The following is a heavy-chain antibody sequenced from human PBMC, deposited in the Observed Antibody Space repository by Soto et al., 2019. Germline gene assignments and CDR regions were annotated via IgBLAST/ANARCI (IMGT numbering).Heavy chain of an antibody. D-gene: IGHD5-18*01. CDR1: GLIFSGSA. V-gene: IGHV3-73*01. Sequence: GGSLRLSCAASGLIFSGSALHWVRQASGKGLEWVGRIRSKANSYAPAYGASMKGRFTISRDDSKRTTYLQMNGLKTDATAVYCLARHDGWDTTILSCLGYWGQGALVTVYS. CDR3: ARHDGWDTTILSCLGY. CDR2: IRSKANSYAP. J-gene: IGHJ4*02.